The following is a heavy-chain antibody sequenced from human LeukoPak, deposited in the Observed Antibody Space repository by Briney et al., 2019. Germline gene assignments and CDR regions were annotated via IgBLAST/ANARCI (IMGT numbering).Heavy chain of an antibody. CDR1: GFLFSSYW. CDR3: ARFRRSAQSY. CDR2: IGPDGSDK. V-gene: IGHV3-7*01. J-gene: IGHJ4*02. Sequence: GGSLRLSCTTSGFLFSSYWMSWVRQAPGKWLEWVANIGPDGSDKQYVDSMKGRFTISRDNAQNSVYLHMNSLTAEDTAVYYCARFRRSAQSYWGQGILVTVSS. D-gene: IGHD2-15*01.